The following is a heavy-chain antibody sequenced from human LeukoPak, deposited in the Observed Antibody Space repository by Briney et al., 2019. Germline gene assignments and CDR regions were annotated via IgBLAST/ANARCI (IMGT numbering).Heavy chain of an antibody. D-gene: IGHD6-13*01. CDR1: GFTFSDYY. CDR2: ISSSGSTI. CDR3: AKHTRNSSSSGNPWFDP. V-gene: IGHV3-11*04. J-gene: IGHJ5*02. Sequence: PGGSLRLSCAASGFTFSDYYMSWIRQAPGKGLEWVSYISSSGSTIYYADSVKGRFTISRDNAKNTLYLQMNSLRAEDTAVYYCAKHTRNSSSSGNPWFDPWGQGTLVTVSS.